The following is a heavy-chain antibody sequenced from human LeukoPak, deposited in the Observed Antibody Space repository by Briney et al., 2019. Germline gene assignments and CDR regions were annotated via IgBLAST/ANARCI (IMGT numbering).Heavy chain of an antibody. D-gene: IGHD1-26*01. CDR2: IRYDGSNK. Sequence: QSGGSLRLSCAASGLTFSSYGMHWVRQAPGKGLEWVAFIRYDGSNKYYADSVKGRFTISRDNSKNTLYLQMNSLRAEDTAVYYCAKDRERVGAKTQFDYWGQGTLVTVSS. CDR1: GLTFSSYG. CDR3: AKDRERVGAKTQFDY. V-gene: IGHV3-30*02. J-gene: IGHJ4*02.